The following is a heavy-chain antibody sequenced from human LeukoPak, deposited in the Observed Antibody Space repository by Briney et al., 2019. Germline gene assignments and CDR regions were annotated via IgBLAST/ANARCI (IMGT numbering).Heavy chain of an antibody. J-gene: IGHJ4*02. CDR3: ARGTYYYDSHYFDY. Sequence: ASVKVSCKASGYTFTGYYIHWVRQAPGQGLEWMGWINPNSGGTKYAQKFQGRVTMTRDTAITTAYMELSRLRCDDTAVYYCARGTYYYDSHYFDYWGQGTLVTVSS. CDR1: GYTFTGYY. CDR2: INPNSGGT. V-gene: IGHV1-2*02. D-gene: IGHD3-22*01.